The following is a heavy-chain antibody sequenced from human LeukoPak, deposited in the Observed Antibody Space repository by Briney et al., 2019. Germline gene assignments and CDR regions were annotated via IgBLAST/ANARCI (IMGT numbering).Heavy chain of an antibody. Sequence: SETLSLTCTVSGYSISSGYYWGWIRQPPGKGLEWIGSIYYSGSTYYNPSLKSRVTISVDTSKNQFSLKLSSVTTADTAVYYCARDSAYVWGSYRYHNWFDPWGQGTLVTVSS. V-gene: IGHV4-38-2*02. CDR2: IYYSGST. CDR3: ARDSAYVWGSYRYHNWFDP. CDR1: GYSISSGYY. D-gene: IGHD3-16*02. J-gene: IGHJ5*02.